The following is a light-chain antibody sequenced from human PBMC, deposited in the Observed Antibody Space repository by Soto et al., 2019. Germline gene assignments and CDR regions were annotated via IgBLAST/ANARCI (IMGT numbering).Light chain of an antibody. V-gene: IGKV1-39*01. CDR1: QSISSY. CDR3: QQTYSIPVT. Sequence: DIQMTQSPSSLSASVGDRVTITCRASQSISSYLNWYQQKPGKAPKLLIYAGSSLQSGVPSRLSGRGSGADFTLTISSLQHEDFATYYCQQTYSIPVTFGQGTKLEIK. CDR2: AGS. J-gene: IGKJ2*01.